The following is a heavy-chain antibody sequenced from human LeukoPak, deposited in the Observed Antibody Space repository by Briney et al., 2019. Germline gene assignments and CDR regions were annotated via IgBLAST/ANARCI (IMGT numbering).Heavy chain of an antibody. CDR3: ARANFLYCSSSTCLFDY. D-gene: IGHD2-2*01. CDR2: VSPNDGDT. Sequence: ASVKVSCKASGYTFTDYYMHWVRQAPGQGFEWMGWVSPNDGDTNYAQKFQGRVTITRDTSISTAHLEVSRLRSDDTAVYYCARANFLYCSSSTCLFDYWGQGTLVTVSS. V-gene: IGHV1-2*02. CDR1: GYTFTDYY. J-gene: IGHJ4*02.